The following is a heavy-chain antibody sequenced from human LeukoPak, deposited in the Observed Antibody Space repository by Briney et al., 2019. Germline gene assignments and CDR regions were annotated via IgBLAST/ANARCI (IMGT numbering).Heavy chain of an antibody. CDR3: ARSNSNYPVDYFDP. V-gene: IGHV1-18*01. CDR1: GYTFTSYG. Sequence: ASVKVSCKASGYTFTSYGISWVRQAPGQGLEWMGWISAYNGNTNYAQKLQGRVTMTTDTSTSTAYMELRGLRSDDTAVYYCARSNSNYPVDYFDPWGQGTLVTVSS. J-gene: IGHJ5*02. CDR2: ISAYNGNT. D-gene: IGHD2/OR15-2a*01.